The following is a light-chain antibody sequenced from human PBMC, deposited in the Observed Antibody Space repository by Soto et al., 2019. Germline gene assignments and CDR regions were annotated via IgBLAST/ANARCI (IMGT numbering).Light chain of an antibody. CDR1: QSVSSSY. CDR3: QQYVSSPLT. V-gene: IGKV3-20*01. CDR2: GAS. J-gene: IGKJ4*02. Sequence: EIVLTQSPGTLSLSPGERATLSCRASQSVSSSYLAGYQQKTGQAPRLLIDGASSRATGIPDRFSGSGSGTDFTLTISRLEPEDFAVYYCQQYVSSPLTFGGGTKVEIK.